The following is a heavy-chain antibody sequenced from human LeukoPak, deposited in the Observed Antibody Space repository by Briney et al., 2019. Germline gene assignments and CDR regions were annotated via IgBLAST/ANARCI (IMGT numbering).Heavy chain of an antibody. J-gene: IGHJ6*03. CDR2: INPNSGDT. CDR3: ARDFTTQLYYYYMDV. V-gene: IGHV1-2*02. Sequence: ASVKVSCKASGYTFIGYYMHWVRQAPGQGLEWMGWINPNSGDTNYAQNFQGRVTMTRDTSISTAYMELSRLRSDDTAVYYCARDFTTQLYYYYMDVWGKGTTVTVSS. D-gene: IGHD1-1*01. CDR1: GYTFIGYY.